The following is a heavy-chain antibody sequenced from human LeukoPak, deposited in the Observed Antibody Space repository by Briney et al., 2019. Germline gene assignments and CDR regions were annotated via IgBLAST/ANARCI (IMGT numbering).Heavy chain of an antibody. V-gene: IGHV3-30*03. D-gene: IGHD3-10*01. CDR1: GVTLSPYG. J-gene: IGHJ5*02. CDR3: AREGTPQVSTWYDL. Sequence: GGSLRLSCAASGVTLSPYGMHWVRQAPGKGLEWVAVISYEGGTQHYADSVKGRFIISRDNPRNTLYLQMNILRTEDTAVYYCAREGTPQVSTWYDLWGQGTQVIVSS. CDR2: ISYEGGTQ.